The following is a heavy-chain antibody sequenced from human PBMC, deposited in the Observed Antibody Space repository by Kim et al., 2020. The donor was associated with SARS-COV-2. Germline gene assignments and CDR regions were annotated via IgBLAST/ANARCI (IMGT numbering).Heavy chain of an antibody. CDR3: ARVVSEFYEYFDY. Sequence: ASVKVSCKASGYTFTGYYMHWVRQAPGQGLEWMGWINPNSGGTNYAQKFQGRVTMTRDTSISTAYMELSRLRSDDTAVYYCARVVSEFYEYFDYWGQGTLVTVSS. D-gene: IGHD3-16*01. V-gene: IGHV1-2*02. J-gene: IGHJ4*02. CDR1: GYTFTGYY. CDR2: INPNSGGT.